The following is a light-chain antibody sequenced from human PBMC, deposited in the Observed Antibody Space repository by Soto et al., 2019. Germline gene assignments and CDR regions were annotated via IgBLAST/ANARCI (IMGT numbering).Light chain of an antibody. Sequence: EIVMTQSXAXLXXXPXXXAIXXCRASQSXXXNLPWYHTKPAPAPRLLIYGAATRATGIPARLSGSXXGXXFTLTIRSLQSEDFAVYYCQQYTNWPRTFGQGTKLEXK. J-gene: IGKJ2*01. V-gene: IGKV3-15*01. CDR3: QQYTNWPRT. CDR2: GAA. CDR1: QSXXXN.